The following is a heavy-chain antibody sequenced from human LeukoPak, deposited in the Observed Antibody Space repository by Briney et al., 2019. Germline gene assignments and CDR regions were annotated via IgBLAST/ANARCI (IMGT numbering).Heavy chain of an antibody. CDR2: IWYDGSNK. V-gene: IGHV3-33*03. CDR1: GFTFSSYG. CDR3: AKGPTTSLAAAGIDY. Sequence: GGSLRLSCAASGFTFSSYGMHWVRQAPGKGLEWVAVIWYDGSNKYYADSVKGRFTISRDNAKNSLYLQMNSLRAEDMALYYCAKGPTTSLAAAGIDYWGQGTLVTVSS. D-gene: IGHD6-13*01. J-gene: IGHJ4*02.